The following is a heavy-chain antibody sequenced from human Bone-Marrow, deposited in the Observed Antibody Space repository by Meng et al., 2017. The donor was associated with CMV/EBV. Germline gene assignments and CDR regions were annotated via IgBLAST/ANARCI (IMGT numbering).Heavy chain of an antibody. Sequence: GESLKISCAASGFTFDDYAMHWVRQAPGKGLEWVSLISWDGGSTYYADSVKGRFTISRDNSKNSLYLQMNSLRAEDTALYYCAKDIGLDGRWGWFDPWGQGTLVTVSS. V-gene: IGHV3-43D*03. CDR3: AKDIGLDGRWGWFDP. D-gene: IGHD4-23*01. CDR2: ISWDGGST. CDR1: GFTFDDYA. J-gene: IGHJ5*02.